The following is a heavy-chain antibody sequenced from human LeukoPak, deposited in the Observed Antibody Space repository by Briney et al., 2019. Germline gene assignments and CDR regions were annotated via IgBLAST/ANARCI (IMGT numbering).Heavy chain of an antibody. Sequence: ASVKVSCKASGYTFTGYYMHWVRQAPGQGLEWMGWINPNSGGTNYAQKLQGRVTMTTDTSTSTAYMELRSLRSDDTAVYYCARGLTMVRGVFFDYWGQGTLVTVSS. CDR1: GYTFTGYY. J-gene: IGHJ4*02. CDR3: ARGLTMVRGVFFDY. D-gene: IGHD3-10*01. CDR2: INPNSGGT. V-gene: IGHV1-2*02.